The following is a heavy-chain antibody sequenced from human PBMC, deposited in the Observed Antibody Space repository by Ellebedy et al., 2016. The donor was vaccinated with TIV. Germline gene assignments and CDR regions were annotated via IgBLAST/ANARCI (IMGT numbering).Heavy chain of an antibody. Sequence: PGGSLRLSCAASGFVFSSFSMMWVRQAPGKGPEWVSYISSGVTPKYYADSVKGRFTISRDDANDSLYLQMDGLRADDTAVYYCVRARGGYCHGGRCYSDSFDPWGQGTLVTVSS. CDR1: GFVFSSFS. D-gene: IGHD2-15*01. CDR3: VRARGGYCHGGRCYSDSFDP. J-gene: IGHJ5*02. V-gene: IGHV3-48*04. CDR2: ISSGVTPK.